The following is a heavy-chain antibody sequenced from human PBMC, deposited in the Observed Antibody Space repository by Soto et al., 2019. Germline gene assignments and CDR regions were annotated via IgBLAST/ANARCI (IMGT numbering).Heavy chain of an antibody. D-gene: IGHD6-13*01. CDR2: INAGNGNT. Sequence: ASVKVSCKASGYTFTSYAMHWVRQAPGQRLEWMGWINAGNGNTKYSQKFQGRVTITRDTSASTAYMELSSLRSEDTAVYYCARGAYSSSWSSWYYYGMDVWGQGTTVTVSS. CDR3: ARGAYSSSWSSWYYYGMDV. CDR1: GYTFTSYA. V-gene: IGHV1-3*01. J-gene: IGHJ6*02.